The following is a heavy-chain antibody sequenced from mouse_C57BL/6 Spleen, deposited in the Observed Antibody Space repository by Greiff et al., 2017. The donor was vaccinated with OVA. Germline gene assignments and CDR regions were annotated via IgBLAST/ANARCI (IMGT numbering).Heavy chain of an antibody. J-gene: IGHJ4*01. CDR3: ARALDYAMDY. CDR2: ISYDGSN. CDR1: GYSITSGYY. V-gene: IGHV3-6*01. Sequence: VQLQQSGPGLVKPSQSLSLTCSVTGYSITSGYYWNWIRQFPGNKLEWMGYISYDGSNNYNPSLKNRISITRDTSKNQFFLKLNSVTTEDTATYYCARALDYAMDYWGQGTSVTVSS.